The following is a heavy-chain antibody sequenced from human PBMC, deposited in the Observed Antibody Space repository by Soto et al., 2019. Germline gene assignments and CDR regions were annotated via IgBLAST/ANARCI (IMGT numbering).Heavy chain of an antibody. J-gene: IGHJ4*02. CDR1: GGSVSSGSYY. CDR3: ARGYTVGTFDY. V-gene: IGHV4-61*01. D-gene: IGHD3-16*02. CDR2: IYYSGST. Sequence: PSETLSLTCTVSGGSVSSGSYYWSWIRQPPGKGLEWIGYIYYSGSTNYNPSLKSRVTISVDTSKNQFSLKLSSVTAADTAVYYCARGYTVGTFDYWGQGTLVTVS.